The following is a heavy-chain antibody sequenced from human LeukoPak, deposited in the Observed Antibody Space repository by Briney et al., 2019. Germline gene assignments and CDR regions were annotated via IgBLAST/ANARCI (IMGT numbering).Heavy chain of an antibody. J-gene: IGHJ6*03. Sequence: PGGSLRLPCAASGFTFSSYAMSWVRQAPGKGLEWVSAISGSGGSTYYADSVKGRFTISRDNSKNTLYLQMNSLRAEDTAVYYCAANSGSYYYYYYYMDVWGKGTTVTVSS. V-gene: IGHV3-23*01. CDR2: ISGSGGST. D-gene: IGHD1-26*01. CDR1: GFTFSSYA. CDR3: AANSGSYYYYYYYMDV.